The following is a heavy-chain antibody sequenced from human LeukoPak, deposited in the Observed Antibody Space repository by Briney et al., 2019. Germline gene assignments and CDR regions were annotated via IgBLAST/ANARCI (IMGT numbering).Heavy chain of an antibody. CDR1: EFTFSIYS. CDR2: ISRTSSDI. V-gene: IGHV3-48*02. D-gene: IGHD3-10*01. J-gene: IGHJ4*02. CDR3: TRTRPGMHFDC. Sequence: GRSLTPARSPSEFTFSIYSMSWVRHAPRKGREWTSYISRTSSDIYYSDSAKGRFTISRDNDKNSLYLQMNSLRDAETAVYYCTRTRPGMHFDCWGQGTLVTVSS.